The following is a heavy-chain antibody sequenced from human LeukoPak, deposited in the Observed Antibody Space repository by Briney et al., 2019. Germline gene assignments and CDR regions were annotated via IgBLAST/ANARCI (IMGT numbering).Heavy chain of an antibody. CDR2: ISSSGSTK. CDR1: GFTFNVYE. J-gene: IGHJ4*02. Sequence: PGGSLRLSCAGSGFTFNVYEMNWVGQAPGQGLEWVSYISSSGSTKYSADSVKGRFTISRDNPKNSLYLQMNSLRADDTAVYYCAKEVYSSSSGFRFDYWGQGTLVTVSS. CDR3: AKEVYSSSSGFRFDY. V-gene: IGHV3-48*03. D-gene: IGHD6-6*01.